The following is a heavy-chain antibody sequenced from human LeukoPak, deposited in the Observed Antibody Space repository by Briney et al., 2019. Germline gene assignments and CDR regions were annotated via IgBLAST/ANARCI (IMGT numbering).Heavy chain of an antibody. CDR3: ARPPTATSIAAIGPNHYSFDY. D-gene: IGHD6-6*01. CDR1: GYTFTGYY. CDR2: INPNSGGT. Sequence: ASVKVSCKASGYTFTGYYMHWVRQAPGQGLEWMGWINPNSGGTNYAQKFQGRVTMTRDTSISTAYMELSRLRSDDTAVYYCARPPTATSIAAIGPNHYSFDYWGQGTLVTVSS. V-gene: IGHV1-2*02. J-gene: IGHJ4*02.